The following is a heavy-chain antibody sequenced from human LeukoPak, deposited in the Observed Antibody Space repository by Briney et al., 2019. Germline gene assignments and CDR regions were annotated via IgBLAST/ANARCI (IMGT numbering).Heavy chain of an antibody. CDR3: ARDPAGEMTTSYFDY. J-gene: IGHJ4*02. D-gene: IGHD5-24*01. V-gene: IGHV4-39*07. CDR2: IYYSGTT. CDR1: GGSISSSRYY. Sequence: SETLSLTCTVSGGSISSSRYYWGWIRQPPGKGLEWIASIYYSGTTYYNPSLKSRVTMSVDTSKNQFSLRLSSVTAADTAVYYCARDPAGEMTTSYFDYWGQGTLVTVSS.